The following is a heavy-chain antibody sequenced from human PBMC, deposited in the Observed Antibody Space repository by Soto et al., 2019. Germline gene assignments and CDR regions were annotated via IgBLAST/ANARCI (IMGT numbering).Heavy chain of an antibody. CDR3: AKDSISYNGIYDAFDV. V-gene: IGHV3-23*01. D-gene: IGHD3-3*02. CDR2: IGGGDDI. J-gene: IGHJ3*01. CDR1: GFTFINYA. Sequence: GGSLRLSCEASGFTFINYAMAWVRQTPGEGPEWVSTIGGGDDIFYAESVKGRFIISRDDSRSTMYLQMDNLRVEDTAIYFCAKDSISYNGIYDAFDVWGQGTVVTVSS.